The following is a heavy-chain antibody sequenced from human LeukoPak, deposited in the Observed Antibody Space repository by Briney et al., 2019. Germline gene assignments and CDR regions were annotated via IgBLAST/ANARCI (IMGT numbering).Heavy chain of an antibody. CDR3: AKFVVRLGELSSKDY. V-gene: IGHV3-30*02. CDR2: IRYDGSNK. CDR1: GFTFSSYG. J-gene: IGHJ4*02. Sequence: PGGSLRLSCAASGFTFSSYGMHWVRQAPGKGLEWVAFIRYDGSNKYYADSVKGRFTISRDNSKNTLNLQMNSLRAEDTAVYYCAKFVVRLGELSSKDYWGQETLVTVSS. D-gene: IGHD3-16*02.